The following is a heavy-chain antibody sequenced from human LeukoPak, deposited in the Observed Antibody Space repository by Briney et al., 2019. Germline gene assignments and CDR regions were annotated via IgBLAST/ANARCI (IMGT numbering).Heavy chain of an antibody. V-gene: IGHV3-23*01. Sequence: GGSLRLSCAASGFTFSSYWMSWVRQAPGKGLEWVSAISDGGGTTYYADSVQGRFTISRDYSKNTLFLQMNSLRADDTAVYYCAKVGTGDLFRALDYWGQGTLVTVSS. CDR2: ISDGGGTT. CDR3: AKVGTGDLFRALDY. J-gene: IGHJ4*02. D-gene: IGHD1-14*01. CDR1: GFTFSSYW.